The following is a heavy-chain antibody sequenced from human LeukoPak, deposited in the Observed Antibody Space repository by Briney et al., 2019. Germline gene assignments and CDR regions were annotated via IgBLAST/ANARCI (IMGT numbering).Heavy chain of an antibody. V-gene: IGHV1-18*01. CDR1: GYTFTSYG. CDR2: ISAYNGNT. D-gene: IGHD3-9*01. J-gene: IGHJ4*02. Sequence: ASVKVSCKASGYTFTSYGISWVRQARGQGLEWMGWISAYNGNTNYAQKLQGRVTMTTDTSTSTAYMELRSLRSDDTAVYYCARAPQNFYDILTGYVFDYWGQGTLVTVSS. CDR3: ARAPQNFYDILTGYVFDY.